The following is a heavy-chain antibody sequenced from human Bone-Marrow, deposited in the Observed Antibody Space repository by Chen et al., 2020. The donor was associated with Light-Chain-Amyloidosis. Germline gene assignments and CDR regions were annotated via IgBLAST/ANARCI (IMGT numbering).Heavy chain of an antibody. CDR2: VSYSGNT. V-gene: IGHV4-30-4*01. D-gene: IGHD4-4*01. CDR1: GGSIRSGFDY. J-gene: IGHJ3*02. Sequence: QVQLQESGPGLVKPSQTLSLTCAVSGGSIRSGFDYWSWIRQPPWKGLEWIGYVSYSGNTLYNPSLNSRVTISLDPSEKEFSLELSSVTAADTAVYYCARDLGVDSRDAFHIWGQGTVVTVSS. CDR3: ARDLGVDSRDAFHI.